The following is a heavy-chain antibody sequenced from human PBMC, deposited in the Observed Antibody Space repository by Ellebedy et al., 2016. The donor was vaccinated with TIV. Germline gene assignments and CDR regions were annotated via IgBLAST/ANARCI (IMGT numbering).Heavy chain of an antibody. D-gene: IGHD1-26*01. J-gene: IGHJ1*01. CDR3: ARREALEYFQH. Sequence: MPSETLSLTCTVSGGSITSSAYYWGWIRQTPGKGLEWLASIYYSGSTYYNPSLRSRLTISLDTSKNHFSLNLNSLTAADTAVYYCARREALEYFQHWGQGALVTVSS. CDR1: GGSITSSAYY. V-gene: IGHV4-39*02. CDR2: IYYSGST.